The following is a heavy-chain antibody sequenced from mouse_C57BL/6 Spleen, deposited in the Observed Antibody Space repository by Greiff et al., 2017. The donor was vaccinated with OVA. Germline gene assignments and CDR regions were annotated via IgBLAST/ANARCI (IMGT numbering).Heavy chain of an antibody. CDR2: IYPGSGST. V-gene: IGHV1-55*01. J-gene: IGHJ2*01. Sequence: QVQLQQPGAELVKPGASVKMSCKASGYTFTSYWITWVKQRPGQGLEWIGDIYPGSGSTNYNEKFKSKATLTVDTSSSTAYMQLSSLTSEDSAVYYCARSRAAQVIFDYWGQGTTLTVSS. CDR1: GYTFTSYW. CDR3: ARSRAAQVIFDY. D-gene: IGHD3-2*02.